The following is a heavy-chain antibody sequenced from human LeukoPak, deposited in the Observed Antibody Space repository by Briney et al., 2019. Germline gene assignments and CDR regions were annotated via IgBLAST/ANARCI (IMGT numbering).Heavy chain of an antibody. J-gene: IGHJ6*02. CDR3: ARGPRYYDFWSGYHGGTDV. CDR2: MNPNSGNT. V-gene: IGHV1-8*01. D-gene: IGHD3-3*01. CDR1: GYTFTSYD. Sequence: ASVKVSCKASGYTFTSYDINWVRQAPGQGLEWMGWMNPNSGNTGYAQKLQGRVTMTRNTSISTAYMELSSLRSEDTAVYYCARGPRYYDFWSGYHGGTDVWGQGTTVTVSS.